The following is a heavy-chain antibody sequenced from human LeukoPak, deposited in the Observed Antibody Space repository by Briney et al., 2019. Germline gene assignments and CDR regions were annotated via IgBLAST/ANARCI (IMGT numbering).Heavy chain of an antibody. CDR1: GFTFSSYE. J-gene: IGHJ4*02. CDR3: ARDAAATGGYSGYDYPGGRLGGFDY. Sequence: GGSLRLSCAASGFTFSSYEMNWVRQAPGKGLEWISYISASGTLTHYADSVEGRFTISRDNAKNSLYLQMNSLRAEDTAVYYCARDAAATGGYSGYDYPGGRLGGFDYWGQGTLVTVSS. V-gene: IGHV3-48*03. D-gene: IGHD5-12*01. CDR2: ISASGTLT.